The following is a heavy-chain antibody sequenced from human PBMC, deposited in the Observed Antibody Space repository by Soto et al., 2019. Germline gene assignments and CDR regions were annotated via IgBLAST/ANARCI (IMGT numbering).Heavy chain of an antibody. J-gene: IGHJ5*02. Sequence: GESLTLSCKGSGYSFTSYWISWVRQMPGKGLEWLGRIDPSDSYTNYSPSFQGHVTISADKSISTAYLQWSSLKASDTAMYYCARHPEGYSSSWNWFDPWGQGTLVTVSS. CDR1: GYSFTSYW. CDR2: IDPSDSYT. CDR3: ARHPEGYSSSWNWFDP. D-gene: IGHD6-13*01. V-gene: IGHV5-10-1*01.